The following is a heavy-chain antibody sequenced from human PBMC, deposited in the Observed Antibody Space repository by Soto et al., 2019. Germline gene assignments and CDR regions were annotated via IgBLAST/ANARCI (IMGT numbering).Heavy chain of an antibody. CDR1: GGSFSGYY. CDR2: SNHSGST. V-gene: IGHV4-34*01. J-gene: IGHJ4*02. Sequence: PSETLSLTCAGYGGSFSGYYCSWIRQPTGKGLVWTGESNHSGSTNYNPSLKSRVTISVDTSKNQFSLKLSSVTAADTAVYYCARGGYSYGLSYFDYWGQGTLVTVSS. CDR3: ARGGYSYGLSYFDY. D-gene: IGHD5-18*01.